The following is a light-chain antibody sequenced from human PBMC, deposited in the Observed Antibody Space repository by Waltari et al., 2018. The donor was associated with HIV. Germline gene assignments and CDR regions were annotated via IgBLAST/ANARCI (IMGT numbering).Light chain of an antibody. J-gene: IGKJ4*01. CDR3: QQYNNGPPLS. V-gene: IGKV3-15*01. Sequence: EIVMTQSPATLSVFPGERVTLSCRASQSVGSSLAWYQQKPGQAPRPLIYGASTRAAGIPAMFSGSGSGTDFTLTISSLQSEDFALYYCQQYNNGPPLSFGGGTKVEIK. CDR1: QSVGSS. CDR2: GAS.